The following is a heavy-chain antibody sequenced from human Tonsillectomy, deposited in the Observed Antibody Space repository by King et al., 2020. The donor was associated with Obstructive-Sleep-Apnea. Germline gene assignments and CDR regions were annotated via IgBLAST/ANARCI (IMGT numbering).Heavy chain of an antibody. CDR2: MYNSGSI. CDR1: GVSISSISDY. J-gene: IGHJ4*02. CDR3: VRGLAVAGTAKIYD. D-gene: IGHD6-19*01. Sequence: QLQESGPGLVRPSETLSLTCTVSGVSISSISDYWGWIRQPPGKGLEWIGNMYNSGSIHYNPSLKSRVTISVDTSKNQFSLKLRSVTAADTAVYYCVRGLAVAGTAKIYDWGQGTLVSVSS. V-gene: IGHV4-39*07.